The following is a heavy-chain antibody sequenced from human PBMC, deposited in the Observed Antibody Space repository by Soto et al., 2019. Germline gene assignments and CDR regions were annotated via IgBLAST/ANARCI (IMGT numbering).Heavy chain of an antibody. CDR1: GGSISSGDYY. D-gene: IGHD3-22*01. Sequence: SETLSLTCTVSGGSISSGDYYWSWIRRPPGKGLESIGYIYYSGSTYYNPSLKSRVTISVDTSKNQFSLKLSSVTAADTAVYYCARDHLDSRGYRNWFDPWGQGTLVTVSS. J-gene: IGHJ5*02. CDR3: ARDHLDSRGYRNWFDP. CDR2: IYYSGST. V-gene: IGHV4-30-4*01.